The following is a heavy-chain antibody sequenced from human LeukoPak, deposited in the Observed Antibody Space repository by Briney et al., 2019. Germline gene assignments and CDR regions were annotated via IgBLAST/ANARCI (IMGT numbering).Heavy chain of an antibody. J-gene: IGHJ4*02. D-gene: IGHD3-16*01. CDR2: ISGSGGST. CDR3: AKGYYDYVWGSYYFDY. Sequence: GGSLRLSCAASGFTFSSYAMSWARQAPGKGLEWVSAISGSGGSTYYADSVKGRFTISRDNSRDTLYLQMNSLRAEDTAVYYCAKGYYDYVWGSYYFDYWGQGTLVTVSS. V-gene: IGHV3-23*01. CDR1: GFTFSSYA.